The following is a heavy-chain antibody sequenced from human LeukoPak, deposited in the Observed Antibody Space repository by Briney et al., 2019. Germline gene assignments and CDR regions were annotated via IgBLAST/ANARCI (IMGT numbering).Heavy chain of an antibody. CDR2: ISAYNGNT. J-gene: IGHJ5*02. Sequence: VASVKVSCKASGYTFTGYYMHWVRQAPGQGLEWMGWISAYNGNTNYAQKLQGRVTMTTDTSTSTAYMELRSLRSDDTAVYYCAGTMVRGVIPGTKIYWFDPWGQGTLVTVSS. CDR1: GYTFTGYY. CDR3: AGTMVRGVIPGTKIYWFDP. D-gene: IGHD3-10*01. V-gene: IGHV1-18*04.